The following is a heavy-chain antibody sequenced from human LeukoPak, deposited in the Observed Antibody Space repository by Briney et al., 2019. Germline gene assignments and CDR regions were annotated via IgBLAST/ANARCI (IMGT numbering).Heavy chain of an antibody. D-gene: IGHD5-18*01. CDR2: ISYTGST. J-gene: IGHJ4*02. CDR1: GGSISSYS. Sequence: SETLSLTCTVSGGSISSYSWTWIRQPPGKGLERIGYISYTGSTNYNPSLKSRVSISVDTSKSQVSLRLTSVTAADTAVYYCATVDTTMGKDSWGQGALVTVSS. V-gene: IGHV4-59*08. CDR3: ATVDTTMGKDS.